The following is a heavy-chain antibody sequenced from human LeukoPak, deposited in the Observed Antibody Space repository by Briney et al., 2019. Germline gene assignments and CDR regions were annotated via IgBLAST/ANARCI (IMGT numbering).Heavy chain of an antibody. CDR3: ARGDYGDYVFYYYYMDV. CDR2: MNPNSGNT. CDR1: GYTFTGYY. V-gene: IGHV1-8*02. D-gene: IGHD4-17*01. J-gene: IGHJ6*03. Sequence: GASVKVSCKASGYTFTGYYMHWVRQAPGQGLEWMGWMNPNSGNTGYAQKFQGRVTMTRNTSISTAYMELSSLRSEDTAVYYCARGDYGDYVFYYYYMDVWGKGTTVTISS.